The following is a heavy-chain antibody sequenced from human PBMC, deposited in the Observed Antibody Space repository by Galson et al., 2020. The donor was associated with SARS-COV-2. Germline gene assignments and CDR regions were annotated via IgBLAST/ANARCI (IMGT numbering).Heavy chain of an antibody. Sequence: GGSLRLSCAVSGFTFNSYTMSWVRQAPGKGPEWVSSISCNSEYIYYVDSLKGRFTISRDNAKNSLYLQMKSLRAEDTAVYYCAREVVWAMFGVDVCRQGTAVCVSS. CDR3: AREVVWAMFGVDV. CDR1: GFTFNSYT. D-gene: IGHD3-10*02. V-gene: IGHV3-21*01. CDR2: ISCNSEYI. J-gene: IGHJ6*02.